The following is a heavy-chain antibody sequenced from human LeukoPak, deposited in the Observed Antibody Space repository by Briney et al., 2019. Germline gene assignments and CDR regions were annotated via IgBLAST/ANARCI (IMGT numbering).Heavy chain of an antibody. J-gene: IGHJ5*02. D-gene: IGHD5-18*01. CDR2: ISSSSSYI. V-gene: IGHV3-21*01. Sequence: GGSLRLSCAASGFTFSSYSMNWVRQAPGKGLEWVSSISSSSSYIYYADSLKGRFTISRDNAKNSLYLQMNSLRAEDTAVYYCARAPRTYTAYGHWFDPWGQGTLVTVSS. CDR3: ARAPRTYTAYGHWFDP. CDR1: GFTFSSYS.